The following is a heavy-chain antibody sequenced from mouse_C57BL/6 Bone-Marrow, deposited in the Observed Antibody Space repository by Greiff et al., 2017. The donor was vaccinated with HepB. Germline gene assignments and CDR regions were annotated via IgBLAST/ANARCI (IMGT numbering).Heavy chain of an antibody. CDR1: GFTFSSYA. D-gene: IGHD1-1*01. Sequence: EVKVVESGGGLVKPGGSLKLSCAASGFTFSSYAMSWVRQTPEKRLEWVATISDGGSYTYYPDNVKGRFTISRDNAKNNLYLQMSHLKSEDTAMYFCARGLLRSFAYWGQGTLVTVSA. CDR3: ARGLLRSFAY. V-gene: IGHV5-4*03. J-gene: IGHJ3*01. CDR2: ISDGGSYT.